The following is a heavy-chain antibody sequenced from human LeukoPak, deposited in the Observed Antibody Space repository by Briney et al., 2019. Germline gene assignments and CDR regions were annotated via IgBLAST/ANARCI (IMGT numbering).Heavy chain of an antibody. Sequence: SETLSLTCAVYGGSVSGYYWSWIRQPPGKGLEWIGEINHSGSTNYNPSLKSRVTISVDTSKNQFSLKLSSMTAADTAMYYCARDRLRWPKIDYWGQGILVTVSS. D-gene: IGHD4-23*01. CDR2: INHSGST. V-gene: IGHV4-34*01. CDR3: ARDRLRWPKIDY. CDR1: GGSVSGYY. J-gene: IGHJ4*02.